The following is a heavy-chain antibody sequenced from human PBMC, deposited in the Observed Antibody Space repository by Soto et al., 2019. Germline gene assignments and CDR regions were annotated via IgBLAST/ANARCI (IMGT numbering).Heavy chain of an antibody. Sequence: EVQLVESGGGLIQPGGSPKLSCAASGFTVGNNYMSWVRQAPGKGLEWVSLIYSTGTTKYADSVKGRFTVSRDNAKNTRYLQMNSLRAEDTAVYYCAKDGRGSGSHYNSFGYWGQGTLVTVSS. CDR3: AKDGRGSGSHYNSFGY. CDR2: IYSTGTT. J-gene: IGHJ4*02. V-gene: IGHV3-53*01. D-gene: IGHD3-10*01. CDR1: GFTVGNNY.